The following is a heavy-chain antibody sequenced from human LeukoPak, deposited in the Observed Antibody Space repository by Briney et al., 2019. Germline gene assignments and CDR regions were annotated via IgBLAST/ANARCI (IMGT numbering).Heavy chain of an antibody. V-gene: IGHV1-2*02. CDR3: ARDGINIVLMVYARYYFDY. CDR1: GYTFTGYY. Sequence: ASVKVSCKASGYTFTGYYMHWVRQAPGQGLEWMGWINPNSGGTNYAQKFQGRVTMTRDTSISTAYMELSRLRSDDTAVCYCARDGINIVLMVYARYYFDYWGQGTLVTVSS. J-gene: IGHJ4*02. CDR2: INPNSGGT. D-gene: IGHD2-8*01.